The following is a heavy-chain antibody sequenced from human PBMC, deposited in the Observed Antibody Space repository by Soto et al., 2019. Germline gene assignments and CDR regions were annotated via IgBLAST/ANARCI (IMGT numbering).Heavy chain of an antibody. CDR2: ISYSGGT. CDR3: ARDTGWGLGY. D-gene: IGHD6-19*01. J-gene: IGHJ4*02. Sequence: QVQLQESGPGLVRPSGTLSLTCAVSGDSINSNYCWTWVRQPPGKGLEWIAEISYSGGTSYNPSLESRVTISMDKSKNQFSLNLTSVTAADTAMYYCARDTGWGLGYWGQGPLVTVSS. CDR1: GDSINSNYC. V-gene: IGHV4-4*02.